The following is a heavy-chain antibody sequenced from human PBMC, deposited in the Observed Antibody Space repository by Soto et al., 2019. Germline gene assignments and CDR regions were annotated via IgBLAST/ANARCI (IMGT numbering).Heavy chain of an antibody. D-gene: IGHD3-9*01. V-gene: IGHV3-21*01. CDR3: ARDLSDLYYDILTGHYYYMDV. J-gene: IGHJ6*03. CDR1: GFTFSSYS. Sequence: GGSLRLSCAASGFTFSSYSMNWVRQAPGKGLEWVSSISSSSSYIYYADSVKGRFTISRDNAKNSLYLQMNSLRAEDTAVYYCARDLSDLYYDILTGHYYYMDVWGKGTTVTVSS. CDR2: ISSSSSYI.